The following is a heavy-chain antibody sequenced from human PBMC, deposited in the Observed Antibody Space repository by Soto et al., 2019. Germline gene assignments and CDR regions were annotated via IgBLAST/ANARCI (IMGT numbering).Heavy chain of an antibody. J-gene: IGHJ4*02. V-gene: IGHV4-59*01. CDR3: ARAEEPELLPYFDY. CDR2: IYYSGST. Sequence: LSLTCTVSGGSISSYYWSWIRQPPGKGLEWIGYIYYSGSTNYNPSLKSRVTISVDTSKNQFSLKLSSVTAADTAVYYCARAEEPELLPYFDYWGQGTLVTVSS. D-gene: IGHD1-26*01. CDR1: GGSISSYY.